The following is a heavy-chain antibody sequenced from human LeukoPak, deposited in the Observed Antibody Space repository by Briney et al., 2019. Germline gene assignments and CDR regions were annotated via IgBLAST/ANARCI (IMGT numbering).Heavy chain of an antibody. CDR1: GFTFSDYY. V-gene: IGHV3-11*05. Sequence: KAGGSLRLSCAASGFTFSDYYMSWIRQAPGKGLEWVSSISSSSIYIYYADSVKGRFTISRDNSKNTVYLQMNSLRAEDTAVYYCAKGSSSSGSYYFDYWGQGTLVTVSS. CDR2: ISSSSIYI. J-gene: IGHJ4*02. CDR3: AKGSSSSGSYYFDY. D-gene: IGHD6-13*01.